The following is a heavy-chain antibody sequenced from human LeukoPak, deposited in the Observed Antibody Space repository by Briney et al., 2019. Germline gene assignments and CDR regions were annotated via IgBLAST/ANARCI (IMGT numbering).Heavy chain of an antibody. J-gene: IGHJ5*02. Sequence: GGSLRLSCAASGFTFSSYAMSWVRQAPGKGLERVSAISGSGGSTYYADSVKGRFTISRDNSKNTLYLQMNSLRAEDTAVYYCANAGWGDCSSTSCLRFDPWGHGTLVTVSS. D-gene: IGHD2-2*01. CDR1: GFTFSSYA. CDR2: ISGSGGST. V-gene: IGHV3-23*01. CDR3: ANAGWGDCSSTSCLRFDP.